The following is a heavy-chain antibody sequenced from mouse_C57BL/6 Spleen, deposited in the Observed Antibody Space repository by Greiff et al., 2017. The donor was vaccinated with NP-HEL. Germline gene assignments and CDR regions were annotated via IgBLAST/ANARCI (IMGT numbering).Heavy chain of an antibody. V-gene: IGHV1-59*01. CDR1: GYTFTSYW. J-gene: IGHJ2*01. Sequence: QVQLQQPGAELVRPGTSVKLSCKASGYTFTSYWMHWVKQRPGQGLEWIGVIDPSDSYTNYNHKFKGKATLTVDTTYSTAYMQLSSLTSEDSAVYYCARPVVATPLDYWGQGTTLTVSS. D-gene: IGHD1-1*01. CDR2: IDPSDSYT. CDR3: ARPVVATPLDY.